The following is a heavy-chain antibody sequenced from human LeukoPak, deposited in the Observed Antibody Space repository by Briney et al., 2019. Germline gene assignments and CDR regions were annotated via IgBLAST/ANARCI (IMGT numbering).Heavy chain of an antibody. J-gene: IGHJ4*02. CDR1: GFNFANYA. V-gene: IGHV3-23*01. CDR3: AKDNRNYPALIDN. Sequence: QPGGSLRLSCAASGFNFANYAMSWVRQAPGKGVEWVSVIGGSGGHTYYADSVKGRYTISRDNSKNTLYLQMNSLSGALTAVYYCAKDNRNYPALIDNWGQGTLVTVSS. CDR2: IGGSGGHT. D-gene: IGHD4-11*01.